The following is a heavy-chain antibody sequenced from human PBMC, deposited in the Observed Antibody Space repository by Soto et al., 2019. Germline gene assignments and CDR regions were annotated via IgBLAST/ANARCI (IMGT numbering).Heavy chain of an antibody. CDR1: GGSISSYY. J-gene: IGHJ5*02. V-gene: IGHV4-59*01. CDR2: IYYSGST. CDR3: AREVVYRHYRLAP. Sequence: SETLSLTCTVSGGSISSYYWSWIRQPPGKGLEWIGYIYYSGSTNYNPSLKSRVTISVDTSKNQFSLKLSSVTAADTAVYYCAREVVYRHYRLAPWGQGTLVTVSS. D-gene: IGHD4-17*01.